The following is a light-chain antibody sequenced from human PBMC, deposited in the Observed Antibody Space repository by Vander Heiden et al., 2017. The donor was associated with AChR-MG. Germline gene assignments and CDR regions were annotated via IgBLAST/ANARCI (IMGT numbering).Light chain of an antibody. V-gene: IGKV3-15*01. CDR1: QSVSSN. J-gene: IGKJ1*01. Sequence: EIVMTQSPATLSVSPGERATLSCRASQSVSSNLAWYQQKTGQAPTLLIYGASTRATGIPARFRGSGSGTEFTLTISSLHSEDFAVYYCQQYNYWPPWTFGQGTKVEIK. CDR2: GAS. CDR3: QQYNYWPPWT.